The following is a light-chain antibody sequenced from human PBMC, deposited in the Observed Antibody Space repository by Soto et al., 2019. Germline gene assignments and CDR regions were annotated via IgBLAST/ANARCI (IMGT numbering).Light chain of an antibody. CDR3: SSYARSTTPYV. J-gene: IGLJ1*01. CDR2: EVS. Sequence: QSALTQPASVSGSAGQSITFSCTGTSSDVGAYNYVSWYQQHPGKAPKLMIYEVSNRPSGVSNRFSGSKSGNTASLTISGLQTEDEADYYCSSYARSTTPYVFGTGTKVTVL. V-gene: IGLV2-14*01. CDR1: SSDVGAYNY.